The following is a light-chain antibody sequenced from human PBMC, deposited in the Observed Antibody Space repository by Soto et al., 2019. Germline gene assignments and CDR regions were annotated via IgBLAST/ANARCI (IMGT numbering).Light chain of an antibody. V-gene: IGKV1-16*01. CDR2: DAS. Sequence: DIQMTQSPFSLSASVGDRVTITCRASEGVRNQLGWFQQKPGKAPKSLIYDASSLQSGVPSRFSGSGSGTDFTLTINSLQPEDFATYYSQQYNGHPFTFGPGTKVDI. J-gene: IGKJ3*01. CDR3: QQYNGHPFT. CDR1: EGVRNQ.